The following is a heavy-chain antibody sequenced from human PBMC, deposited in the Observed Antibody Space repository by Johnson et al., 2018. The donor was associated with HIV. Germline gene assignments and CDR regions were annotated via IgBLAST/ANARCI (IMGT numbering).Heavy chain of an antibody. CDR1: GFTVSNKS. CDR2: IYIGGST. CDR3: VRGRLLDAFDI. J-gene: IGHJ3*02. Sequence: VQLVESGGGLVQPGGSLRLSCAASGFTVSNKSMGWVRQAPGKGLEWVSVIYIGGSTYYADSVKGRFTISRDNSKNTVYLQMNSLRAEDTAMFYCVRGRLLDAFDIWGQGTRVTVSS. D-gene: IGHD2-15*01. V-gene: IGHV3-53*01.